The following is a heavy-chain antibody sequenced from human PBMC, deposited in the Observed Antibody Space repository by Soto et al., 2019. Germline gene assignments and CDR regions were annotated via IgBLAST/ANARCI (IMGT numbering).Heavy chain of an antibody. CDR3: ARAISLIMAAPAY. CDR2: VTSYNGNS. CDR1: GYAFSNYS. J-gene: IGHJ4*02. D-gene: IGHD2-8*01. Sequence: DSVKVCCKTSGYAFSNYSISLVRQAPGQGLEWMGWVTSYNGNSNYTEKFQGRVSMTTDTSTTTAYMELTSLTSDDTAIYYCARAISLIMAAPAYWGQGTLVTVSS. V-gene: IGHV1-18*04.